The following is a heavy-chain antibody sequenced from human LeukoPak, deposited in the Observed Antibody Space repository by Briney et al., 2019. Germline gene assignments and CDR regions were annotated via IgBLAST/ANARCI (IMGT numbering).Heavy chain of an antibody. CDR3: ARDGRSYYYGSGSS. Sequence: ASVKVSCKASGYTFTSYGISWVRQAPGQGLEWMGWISAYNGNTNYAQKLLGRVTMTTDTSTSTAYMELRSLRSDDTAVYYCARDGRSYYYGSGSSWGQGTLVTVPS. CDR2: ISAYNGNT. V-gene: IGHV1-18*01. J-gene: IGHJ5*02. D-gene: IGHD3-10*01. CDR1: GYTFTSYG.